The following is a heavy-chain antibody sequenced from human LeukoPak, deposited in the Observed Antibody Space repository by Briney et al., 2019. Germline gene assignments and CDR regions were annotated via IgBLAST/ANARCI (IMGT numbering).Heavy chain of an antibody. CDR1: GYTFTSYG. J-gene: IGHJ4*02. CDR2: ISAYNGDT. D-gene: IGHD3-3*02. Sequence: ASVKVSCKASGYTFTSYGISWVRQAPGQGLEWMGWISAYNGDTNYAQKFQGRVTMTTDTSTSKAYMEVRNLRSDDTAVYYCARVEGPSIFGVVDYWGQGTLVTVSS. V-gene: IGHV1-18*01. CDR3: ARVEGPSIFGVVDY.